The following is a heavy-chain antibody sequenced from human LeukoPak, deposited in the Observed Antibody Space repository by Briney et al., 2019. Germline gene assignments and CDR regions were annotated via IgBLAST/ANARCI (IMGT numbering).Heavy chain of an antibody. J-gene: IGHJ3*01. CDR1: VFTFSSAA. Sequence: VGSLRLSCAASVFTFSSAAMTWVRQAPGKGLEWVSLIGSSGGSTYYADSVKGRFTISRDNSKNTLSLQMNSLRVEDTAIYYCAKDIQLSTWGLGTMVTVSS. D-gene: IGHD5-24*01. CDR2: IGSSGGST. V-gene: IGHV3-23*01. CDR3: AKDIQLST.